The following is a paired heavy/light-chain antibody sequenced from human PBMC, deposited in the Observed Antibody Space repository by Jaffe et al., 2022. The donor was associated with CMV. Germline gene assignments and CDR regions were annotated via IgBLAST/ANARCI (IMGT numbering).Light chain of an antibody. CDR2: GAS. J-gene: IGKJ2*02. CDR1: QSVSSD. CDR3: HQYIYWPLCT. V-gene: IGKV3-15*01. Sequence: EIVMTQSPATLSVSPGERATLSCRASQSVSSDLAWYRQKPGQAPRLLIYGASTRATGIPARFNGSGSGTEFTLTISSLQSEDSALYFCHQYIYWPLCTFGQGTKLEIK.
Heavy chain of an antibody. V-gene: IGHV4-4*07. J-gene: IGHJ3*02. Sequence: QVQLQESGPGLVKPSETLSLTCTVSGGSINNYYWTWIRQPAGKELEWIGRIYSSGSTNYNPSLKSRVTVSVDTSKKQVSLKLNSVTAADTAMYYCARADSTIYAFDIWGRGTMVTVSS. CDR1: GGSINNYY. D-gene: IGHD3-3*01. CDR2: IYSSGST. CDR3: ARADSTIYAFDI.